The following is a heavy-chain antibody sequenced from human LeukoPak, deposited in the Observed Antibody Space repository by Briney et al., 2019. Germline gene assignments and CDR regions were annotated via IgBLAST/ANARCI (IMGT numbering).Heavy chain of an antibody. CDR3: AKDVEVAITGHYFDL. CDR1: GFTFSSYA. CDR2: ISGSGFST. D-gene: IGHD3-22*01. Sequence: GGSLRLSCAVSGFTFSSYAMSWVRQAPGKGLEWVSAISGSGFSTHYADSVKGRFTISRDNSKNTLYLQMNSLRGEDMAVYYCAKDVEVAITGHYFDLWGRGTLVTVSS. J-gene: IGHJ2*01. V-gene: IGHV3-23*01.